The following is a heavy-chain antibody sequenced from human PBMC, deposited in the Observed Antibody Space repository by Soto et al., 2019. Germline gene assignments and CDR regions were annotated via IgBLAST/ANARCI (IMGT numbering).Heavy chain of an antibody. D-gene: IGHD2-15*01. CDR3: ARDLTSDGGNYYYYYGMDV. V-gene: IGHV3-30-3*01. J-gene: IGHJ6*02. CDR1: GFTFSSYA. Sequence: QVQLVESGGGVVQPGRSLRLSCAASGFTFSSYAMHWVRQAPGKGLEWVAVISYDGSNKYYADSVKGRFTISRDNSKNTLYLQMNSLRAEDTAVYYCARDLTSDGGNYYYYYGMDVWGQGTTVTVSS. CDR2: ISYDGSNK.